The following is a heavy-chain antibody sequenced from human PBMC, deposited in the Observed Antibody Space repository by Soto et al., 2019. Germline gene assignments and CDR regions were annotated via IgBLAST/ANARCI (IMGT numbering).Heavy chain of an antibody. J-gene: IGHJ4*02. CDR2: INHSGST. CDR3: ARDKITGLFDY. Sequence: SETLSLTCTVSGGSISSYYWTWIRQPPGTGLEWIGEINHSGSTNYNPSLKSRVTISVDTSKNQFSLKLTSVTAADTAVYYCARDKITGLFDYWGQETLVTVPQ. D-gene: IGHD2-8*02. CDR1: GGSISSYY. V-gene: IGHV4-34*01.